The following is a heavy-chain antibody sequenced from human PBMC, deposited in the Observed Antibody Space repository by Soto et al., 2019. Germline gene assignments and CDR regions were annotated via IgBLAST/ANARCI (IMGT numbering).Heavy chain of an antibody. CDR3: ARWIQLRFSYGMDV. CDR1: GFTFSSYS. J-gene: IGHJ6*02. V-gene: IGHV3-21*01. D-gene: IGHD5-18*01. CDR2: ISSSSSYI. Sequence: EVQLVESGGGLVKPGGSLRLSCAASGFTFSSYSMNWVRQAPGKGLEWVSSISSSSSYIYYADSVKGRFTISRDNAKNSLYLQMNSLRAEDTAVYYCARWIQLRFSYGMDVWGQGTTVTVSS.